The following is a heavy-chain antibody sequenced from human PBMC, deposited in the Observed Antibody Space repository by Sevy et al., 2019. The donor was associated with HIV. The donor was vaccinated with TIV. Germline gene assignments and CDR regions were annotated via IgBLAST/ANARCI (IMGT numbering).Heavy chain of an antibody. CDR3: AKDGVGATLRYYMDV. CDR2: ISGSGGST. Sequence: GGSLRLSCAASGFTFSSYAMSWVRQAPGKGLEWVSAISGSGGSTYYADSVKGRFTISRDNSKNTLYLRMNSLRAEDTAVYYCAKDGVGATLRYYMDVWGKGTTVTVSS. D-gene: IGHD1-26*01. J-gene: IGHJ6*03. V-gene: IGHV3-23*01. CDR1: GFTFSSYA.